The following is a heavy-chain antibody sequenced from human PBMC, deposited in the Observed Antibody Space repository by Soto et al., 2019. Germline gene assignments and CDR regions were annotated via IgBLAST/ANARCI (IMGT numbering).Heavy chain of an antibody. CDR1: GFTFSSYA. D-gene: IGHD2-15*01. Sequence: GGSLRLSCAASGFTFSSYAMHWVRQAPGKGLEWVAFISYDGSNKYYADSVKGRFTISRDNSKNTLYLQMNSLRAEDTAVYYCPRAVVHDYWGQGT. V-gene: IGHV3-30-3*01. J-gene: IGHJ4*02. CDR2: ISYDGSNK. CDR3: PRAVVHDY.